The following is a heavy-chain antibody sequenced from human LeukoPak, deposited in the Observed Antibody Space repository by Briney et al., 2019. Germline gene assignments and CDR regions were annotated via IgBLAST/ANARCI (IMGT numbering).Heavy chain of an antibody. V-gene: IGHV1-2*04. D-gene: IGHD1-26*01. Sequence: GASVKVSCKASGYTFTGYYMHWVRQAPGQGLEWMAWINPNSGGTNYAQKFQGWVTMTRDTSISTAYMELSRLRSDDTAVYYCARDRYVGATTAGDSDSWGQGTLVTVSS. J-gene: IGHJ4*02. CDR3: ARDRYVGATTAGDSDS. CDR1: GYTFTGYY. CDR2: INPNSGGT.